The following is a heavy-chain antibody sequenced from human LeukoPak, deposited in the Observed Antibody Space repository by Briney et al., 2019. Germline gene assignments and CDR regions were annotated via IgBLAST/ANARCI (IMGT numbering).Heavy chain of an antibody. V-gene: IGHV3-21*01. CDR2: ISSSSSYI. CDR1: GFTFSSYS. D-gene: IGHD4-17*01. CDR3: ARGGYGDYGMDV. Sequence: GGSLRLSCVASGFTFSSYSMNWVRQAPGKGREWVSSISSSSSYIYYADSVKGRFTISRDNAKNSLYLQMNSLRAEDTAVYYCARGGYGDYGMDVWGQGTTVTVSS. J-gene: IGHJ6*02.